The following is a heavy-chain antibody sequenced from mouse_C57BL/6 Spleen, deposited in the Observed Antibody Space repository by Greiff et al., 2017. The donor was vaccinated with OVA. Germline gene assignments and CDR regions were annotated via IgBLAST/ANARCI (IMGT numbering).Heavy chain of an antibody. D-gene: IGHD2-4*01. CDR1: GYTFTDYY. CDR2: INPYNGGT. Sequence: EVQLQQSGPVLVKPGASVKMSCKASGYTFTDYYMNWVKQSHGKSLEWIGVINPYNGGTSYNQKFKGKATLTVDKYSSTAYMELNSLTSEDSAVYYCAKAGYLYDYDGGGYAMDDWGQGTSVTVAS. V-gene: IGHV1-19*01. J-gene: IGHJ4*01. CDR3: AKAGYLYDYDGGGYAMDD.